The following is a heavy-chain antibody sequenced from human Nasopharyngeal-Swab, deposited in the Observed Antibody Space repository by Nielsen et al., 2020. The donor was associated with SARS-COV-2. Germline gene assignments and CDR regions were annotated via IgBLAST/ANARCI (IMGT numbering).Heavy chain of an antibody. CDR3: ARTLVTVAAFDY. D-gene: IGHD4-23*01. V-gene: IGHV2-26*01. CDR1: GFSLSNARMG. J-gene: IGHJ4*02. CDR2: IFSNDEK. Sequence: SGPTLLQPTETLTLTCTVSGFSLSNARMGVSWIRQPPGKALEWLAHIFSNDEKSYSTSLKSRLTISKDTSKSQVVLTMTNMDPVDTATYYCARTLVTVAAFDYWGQGTLVTVSS.